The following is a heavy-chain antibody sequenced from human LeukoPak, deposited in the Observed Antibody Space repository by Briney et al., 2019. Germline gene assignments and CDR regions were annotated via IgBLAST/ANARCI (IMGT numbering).Heavy chain of an antibody. J-gene: IGHJ4*02. CDR3: AKTGSEYSSSWGY. V-gene: IGHV3-23*01. CDR1: GFTFSSYA. Sequence: PGGSLRLSCAASGFTFSSYAMSWVRQAPGKGLEWVSAISGSGGSTYYADSVKGRFTISRDNSKNMLYLQMNSLRAEDTAVYYCAKTGSEYSSSWGYWGQGTLVTVSS. D-gene: IGHD6-6*01. CDR2: ISGSGGST.